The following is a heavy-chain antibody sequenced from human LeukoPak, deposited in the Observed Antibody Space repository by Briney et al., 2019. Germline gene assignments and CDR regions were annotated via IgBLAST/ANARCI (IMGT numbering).Heavy chain of an antibody. CDR2: MNPNSGNT. CDR1: GYTFTSYD. V-gene: IGHV1-8*02. J-gene: IGHJ4*02. Sequence: EASVKVSCKASGYTFTSYDINWVRQATGQGLEWMGWMNPNSGNTGYAQKFQGRVNMTRNTSISTAYMELSSLRSEDTAVYYCARGRGLSRVRGVISAYWGKGTLVTVSS. CDR3: ARGRGLSRVRGVISAY. D-gene: IGHD3-10*01.